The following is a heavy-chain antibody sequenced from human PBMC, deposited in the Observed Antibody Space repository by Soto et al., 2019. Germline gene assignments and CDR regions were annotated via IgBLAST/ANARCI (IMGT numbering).Heavy chain of an antibody. D-gene: IGHD6-13*01. Sequence: SETLSLTCTVFGGSISSDYWSWIRQPAGKGLEWIGRIYTSENTHYNPSLRSRVSMSLDTSKNQLSLNLSSVTAADTAVYYCARGVGRSSWTSFDSWGQGTLVTVSS. CDR1: GGSISSDY. CDR2: IYTSENT. V-gene: IGHV4-4*07. J-gene: IGHJ4*02. CDR3: ARGVGRSSWTSFDS.